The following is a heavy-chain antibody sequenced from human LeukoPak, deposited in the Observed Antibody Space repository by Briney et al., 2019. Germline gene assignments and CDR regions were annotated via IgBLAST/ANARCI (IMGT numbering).Heavy chain of an antibody. J-gene: IGHJ4*02. V-gene: IGHV3-11*04. CDR2: ISSSGSTT. CDR1: GFTFSDYY. CDR3: ARAASYYYDSSGYYGY. D-gene: IGHD3-22*01. Sequence: GGSLRLSCAASGFTFSDYYMSWIRQAPGKGLEWVSYISSSGSTTYYADSVKGRFTISRDNAKNSLYLQMNSLRAEDTAVYYCARAASYYYDSSGYYGYWGQGTLVTVSS.